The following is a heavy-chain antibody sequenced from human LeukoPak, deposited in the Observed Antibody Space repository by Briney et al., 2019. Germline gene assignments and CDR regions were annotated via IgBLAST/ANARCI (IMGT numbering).Heavy chain of an antibody. Sequence: GGSLRLSCAASGFTFSSYGMHWVRQAPGKGLEWVSSISSSSSYIYYADSVKGRFTISRDNAKNSLYLQMNSLRAEDTAVYYCARVRAAMAVPWNYWGQGTLVTVSS. V-gene: IGHV3-21*01. J-gene: IGHJ4*02. CDR1: GFTFSSYG. CDR2: ISSSSSYI. CDR3: ARVRAAMAVPWNY. D-gene: IGHD6-25*01.